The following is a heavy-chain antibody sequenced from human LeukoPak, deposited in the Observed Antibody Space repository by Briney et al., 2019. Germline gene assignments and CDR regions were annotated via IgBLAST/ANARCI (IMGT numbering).Heavy chain of an antibody. CDR3: ATGPSRAVVTAIHY. J-gene: IGHJ4*02. D-gene: IGHD2-21*02. CDR2: FDPEDGET. Sequence: ASVKVSCKVSGYTLTELSMHWVQQAPGKGLEWMGGFDPEDGETIYAQKFQGRVTMTEDTSTDTAYMELSSLRSEDTAVYYCATGPSRAVVTAIHYWGQGTLVTVSS. CDR1: GYTLTELS. V-gene: IGHV1-24*01.